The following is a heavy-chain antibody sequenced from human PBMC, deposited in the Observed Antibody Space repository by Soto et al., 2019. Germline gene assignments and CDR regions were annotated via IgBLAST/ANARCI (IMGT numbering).Heavy chain of an antibody. J-gene: IGHJ4*02. CDR2: MYYFGSTNY. V-gene: IGHV4-59*08. D-gene: IGHD3-9*01. CDR3: ARHSPDSDWLSQFDY. Sequence: PSETLSLTCTVSGGSISSHYWSWIRQPPGKGLEWIGYMYYFGSTNYNYNPSLKSRVTISVDTSKNQFSLKLSSVTAADTAVYYCARHSPDSDWLSQFDYWGQGTLVTVS. CDR1: GGSISSHY.